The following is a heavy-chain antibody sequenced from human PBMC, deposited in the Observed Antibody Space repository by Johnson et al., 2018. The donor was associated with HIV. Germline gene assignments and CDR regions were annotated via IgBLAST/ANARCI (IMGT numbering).Heavy chain of an antibody. D-gene: IGHD1-26*01. CDR3: ARGGGVVGNAFDI. V-gene: IGHV3-20*04. CDR2: INWNGDSP. CDR1: GFTFTEYG. Sequence: EVQLVESGGGVVRPGGSLTLSCVVSGFTFTEYGMSWVRQAPGKGLEWVSGINWNGDSPGYADSVKGRFTISRDNAKNSLYLQMNSLRAEDTAVYYCARGGGVVGNAFDIWGQGTMVTVSS. J-gene: IGHJ3*02.